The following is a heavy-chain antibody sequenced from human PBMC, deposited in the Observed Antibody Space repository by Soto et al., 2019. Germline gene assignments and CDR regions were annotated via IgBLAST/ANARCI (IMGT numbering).Heavy chain of an antibody. CDR2: TYYSGST. Sequence: PSETLSLTCTVSGGSISSGGYYWSWVRQHPGKGLEWIGYTYYSGSTYYNPSLKSRVTISVDTSKNQFSLKLSSVTAADTAVYYCARSSMVRGVLDPYYFDYWGQGTLVTVSS. CDR1: GGSISSGGYY. CDR3: ARSSMVRGVLDPYYFDY. J-gene: IGHJ4*02. D-gene: IGHD3-10*01. V-gene: IGHV4-31*03.